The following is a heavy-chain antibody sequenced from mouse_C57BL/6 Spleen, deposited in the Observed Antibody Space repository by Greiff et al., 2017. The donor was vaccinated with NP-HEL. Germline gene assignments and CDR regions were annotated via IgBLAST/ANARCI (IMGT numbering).Heavy chain of an antibody. CDR2: IYPGDGDT. CDR1: GYAFSSSW. CDR3: AREGPYYGSDYAMDY. V-gene: IGHV1-82*01. D-gene: IGHD1-1*01. J-gene: IGHJ4*01. Sequence: VQLQQSGPELVKPGASVKISCKASGYAFSSSWMNWVKQRPGKGLEWIGRIYPGDGDTNYNGKFKGKATLTADKSSSTAYMQLSSLTSEDSAVYFCAREGPYYGSDYAMDYWGQGTSVTVSS.